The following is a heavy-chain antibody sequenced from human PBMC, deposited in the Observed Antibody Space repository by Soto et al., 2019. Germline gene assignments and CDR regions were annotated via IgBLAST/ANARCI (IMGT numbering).Heavy chain of an antibody. D-gene: IGHD2-15*01. V-gene: IGHV4-39*01. CDR1: GGSISSSDFY. CDR3: AVVGSNGNWFDP. J-gene: IGHJ5*02. Sequence: SETLSLTCTVSGGSISSSDFYWGWLRQTPGKGLEFIGSTYYSGTTYYNPSLKSRVTISVDTSKNQFTLKLISVTAADTAVYYCAVVGSNGNWFDPWGEGALVTVSS. CDR2: TYYSGTT.